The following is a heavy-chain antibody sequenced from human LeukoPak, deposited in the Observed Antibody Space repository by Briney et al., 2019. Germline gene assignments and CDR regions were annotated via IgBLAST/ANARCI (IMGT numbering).Heavy chain of an antibody. CDR1: GFTFTYYA. CDR3: AELGITMIGGV. CDR2: IRYDGTNK. V-gene: IGHV3-30*02. D-gene: IGHD3-10*02. Sequence: GGSLRLSCAASGFTFTYYAIHWVRQAPGKGLEWVAFIRYDGTNKNYADSVKGRFTISRDNAKNSLYLQMNSLRAEDTAVYYCAELGITMIGGVRGKGTTVTISS. J-gene: IGHJ6*04.